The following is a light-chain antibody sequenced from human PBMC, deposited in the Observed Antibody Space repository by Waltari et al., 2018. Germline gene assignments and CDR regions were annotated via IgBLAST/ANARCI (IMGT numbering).Light chain of an antibody. CDR1: SSNIGSHY. Sequence: SCSGSSSNIGSHYVYWYQQLPGTAPKLLIYTDDQRAAGVPDRVSASKSGTSASLAISGLRSEDEADYYCAAWDDSPSGHVVFGGGTKLTVL. CDR2: TDD. J-gene: IGLJ2*01. CDR3: AAWDDSPSGHVV. V-gene: IGLV1-47*02.